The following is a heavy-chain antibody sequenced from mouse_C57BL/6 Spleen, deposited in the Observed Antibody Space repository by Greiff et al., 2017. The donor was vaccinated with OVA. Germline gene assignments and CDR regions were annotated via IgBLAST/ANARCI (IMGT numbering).Heavy chain of an antibody. J-gene: IGHJ2*01. Sequence: QVQLQQSGPELVKPGASVKISCKASGYAFSSSWMNWVKQRPGKGLEWIGRISPGDGDTNYNGKFKGKATLTADKSSSTAYMQLSSLTSEDSAVYFCAREVTGTDFDYWGQGTTLTVSS. CDR3: AREVTGTDFDY. D-gene: IGHD4-1*01. V-gene: IGHV1-82*01. CDR1: GYAFSSSW. CDR2: ISPGDGDT.